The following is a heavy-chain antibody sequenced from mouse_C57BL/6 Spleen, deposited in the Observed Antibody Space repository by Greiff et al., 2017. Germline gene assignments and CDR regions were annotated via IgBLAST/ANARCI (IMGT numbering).Heavy chain of an antibody. J-gene: IGHJ2*01. D-gene: IGHD2-4*01. CDR1: GYAFSSYW. Sequence: VQLQQSGAELVKPGASVNISCKASGYAFSSYWMNWVKQRPGKGLEWIGQIYPGDGDTNYNGKFKGKATLTADKSSSTAYMQLSSLTSEDSAVYFCARCDYDEGAFDYWGQGTTLTVSS. V-gene: IGHV1-80*01. CDR2: IYPGDGDT. CDR3: ARCDYDEGAFDY.